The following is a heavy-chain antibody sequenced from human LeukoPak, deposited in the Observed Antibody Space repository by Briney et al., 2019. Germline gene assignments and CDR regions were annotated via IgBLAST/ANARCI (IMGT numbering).Heavy chain of an antibody. Sequence: GGSLRLSCVASGFTFSSYAMSWVRQAPGKGLEWVSAISGSGVTTHYAGSVKGRFSISRDNSKNTLYLQMNSLRVEGTAVYFCAREVLIVVEPAANTIDYWGQGTRVTVSS. D-gene: IGHD2-2*01. J-gene: IGHJ4*02. CDR1: GFTFSSYA. CDR2: ISGSGVTT. V-gene: IGHV3-23*01. CDR3: AREVLIVVEPAANTIDY.